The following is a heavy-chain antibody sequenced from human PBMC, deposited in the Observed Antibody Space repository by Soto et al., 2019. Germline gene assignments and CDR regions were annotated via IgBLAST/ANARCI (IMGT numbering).Heavy chain of an antibody. J-gene: IGHJ5*02. CDR2: INHSGST. V-gene: IGHV4-34*01. D-gene: IGHD3-3*01. CDR3: ARGVPSSTIFGVVIGWFDP. Sequence: QVQLQQWGAGLLKPSETLSLTCAVYGGSFSGYYWSWIRQPPGKGLEWIGEINHSGSTNYNPSLNSRCTISVDTSKFQFALKLSSVTAADTAVYYCARGVPSSTIFGVVIGWFDPWGQGTLVTVSS. CDR1: GGSFSGYY.